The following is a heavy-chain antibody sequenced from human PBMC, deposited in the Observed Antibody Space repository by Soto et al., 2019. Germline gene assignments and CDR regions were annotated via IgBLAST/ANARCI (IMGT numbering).Heavy chain of an antibody. CDR3: AKEVYCSSNSCYYYMDV. D-gene: IGHD2-2*01. CDR1: GFTFSSYA. V-gene: IGHV3-23*01. CDR2: ISGSGGST. Sequence: EVQLLESGGGLVQPGGSLRLSCAASGFTFSSYAMNWVRQAPGKGLEWVSAISGSGGSTYYADSVKGRFTISRDNSKKTLNLQMNSLRAEDTAVYYCAKEVYCSSNSCYYYMDVWGKGTTVTVSS. J-gene: IGHJ6*03.